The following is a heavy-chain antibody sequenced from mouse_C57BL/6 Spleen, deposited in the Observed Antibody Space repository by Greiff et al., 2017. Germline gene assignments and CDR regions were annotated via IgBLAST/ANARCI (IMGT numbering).Heavy chain of an antibody. D-gene: IGHD2-12*01. V-gene: IGHV1-42*01. CDR2: INPSTGGT. CDR3: ARIRVRYAMDY. CDR1: GYSFTGYY. Sequence: VQLQQSGPELVKPGASVKISCKASGYSFTGYYMNWVKQSPEKSLEWIGEINPSTGGTTYNQKFKAKATLTVDKSSSTAYMQLKSLTSEDSAVYYCARIRVRYAMDYWGQGTSVTVSS. J-gene: IGHJ4*01.